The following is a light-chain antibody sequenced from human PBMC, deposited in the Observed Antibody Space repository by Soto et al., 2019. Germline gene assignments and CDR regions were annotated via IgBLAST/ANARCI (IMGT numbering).Light chain of an antibody. CDR3: QQFSLYWA. CDR2: NAD. CDR1: QDINRW. Sequence: DIQMTQSPSTLSASVGDRVTITCRASQDINRWLAWYQQKPGKAPKILIYNADTLESGVPSRFSGSGYGTEFILTISSLQPDDFATYYCQQFSLYWAFGQGPKVDI. V-gene: IGKV1-5*01. J-gene: IGKJ1*01.